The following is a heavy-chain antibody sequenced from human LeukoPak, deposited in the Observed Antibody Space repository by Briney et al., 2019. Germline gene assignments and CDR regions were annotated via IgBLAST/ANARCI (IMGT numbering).Heavy chain of an antibody. J-gene: IGHJ4*02. D-gene: IGHD4-11*01. V-gene: IGHV3-7*01. Sequence: GGSLRLSCAASGFTFSSYWMSWVRQAPGKGLEWVANIKQDGSEKYYADSVKGRFTISRDNAKNSLYLQMNSLRAEDTAVYYCAREGATVTTFEYFDYWGQGTLVTVSS. CDR1: GFTFSSYW. CDR2: IKQDGSEK. CDR3: AREGATVTTFEYFDY.